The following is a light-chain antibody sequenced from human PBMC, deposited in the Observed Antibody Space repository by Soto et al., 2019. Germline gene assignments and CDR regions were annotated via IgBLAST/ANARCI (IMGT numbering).Light chain of an antibody. V-gene: IGLV7-43*01. J-gene: IGLJ1*01. Sequence: QAVVTQEPSLTVSPGGTVTLTCASSTGAVTSGHYPNWFQQKPGQAPRALIYRTSNKNSWTPARFSGSLLGDNAALTLSGVQPEDEAEYYCLLYSGGAYVFGTGTKLTVL. CDR1: TGAVTSGHY. CDR2: RTS. CDR3: LLYSGGAYV.